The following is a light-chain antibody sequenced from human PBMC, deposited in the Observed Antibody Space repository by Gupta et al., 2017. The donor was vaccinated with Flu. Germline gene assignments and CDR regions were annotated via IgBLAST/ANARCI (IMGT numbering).Light chain of an antibody. J-gene: IGLJ3*02. CDR3: QVWDSTNDHGV. Sequence: SYVLTQPPAVSVAPGQTARITCGGNNIGSKSVHWYQQKPGQAPVMVVYDDSDRPSGIPERFSASNSGNTATLTISRVEAGDEADYYCQVWDSTNDHGVFGGGTKLTVL. V-gene: IGLV3-21*02. CDR1: NIGSKS. CDR2: DDS.